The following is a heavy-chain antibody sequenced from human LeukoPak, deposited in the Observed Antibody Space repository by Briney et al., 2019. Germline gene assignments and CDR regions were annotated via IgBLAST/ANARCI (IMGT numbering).Heavy chain of an antibody. CDR3: ARGGYCSGGTCYSSLNDAFDI. V-gene: IGHV3-53*01. D-gene: IGHD2-15*01. Sequence: GGSLRLSCAASGFTVSSNYMSWVRQAPGKGLEWVSVIYSGGSTYYADSVKGRFTISRDNSKNTLYLQMNSLRAEDTAVYYCARGGYCSGGTCYSSLNDAFDIWGQGTMVTVSS. CDR2: IYSGGST. CDR1: GFTVSSNY. J-gene: IGHJ3*02.